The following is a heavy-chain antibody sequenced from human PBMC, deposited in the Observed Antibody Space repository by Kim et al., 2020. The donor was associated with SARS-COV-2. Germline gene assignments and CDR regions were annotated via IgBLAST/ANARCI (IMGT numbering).Heavy chain of an antibody. CDR3: ARHPPWAADKGGFDP. Sequence: NPSLNSRVATSVDTSKNQFSIKLSSVTAADTAIYYCARHPPWAADKGGFDPWGQGSLVTVSS. J-gene: IGHJ5*02. V-gene: IGHV4-39*01. D-gene: IGHD6-13*01.